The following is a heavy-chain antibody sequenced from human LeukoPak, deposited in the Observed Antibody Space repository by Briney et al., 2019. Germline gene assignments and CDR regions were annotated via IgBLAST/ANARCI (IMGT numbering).Heavy chain of an antibody. CDR2: IYYSGNT. J-gene: IGHJ4*02. CDR3: ARESRWFGAADY. V-gene: IGHV4-39*07. CDR1: GGSISGSSYY. Sequence: SETLSLTCTVSGGSISGSSYYWAWIRQPPGKGLEWIGSIYYSGNTYYNPSLKSRVTISVDTSKNQFSLELSSVTAADTAVYYCARESRWFGAADYWGQGTLVTVSS. D-gene: IGHD3-10*01.